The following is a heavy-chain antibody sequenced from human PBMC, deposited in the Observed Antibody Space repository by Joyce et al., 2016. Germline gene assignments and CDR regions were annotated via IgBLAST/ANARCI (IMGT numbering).Heavy chain of an antibody. J-gene: IGHJ3*01. Sequence: ACGCSLTDSYMHWLPQAPGPGPQLLGRINPDSGATLCAQKFQASVTVTRDTSIRTVYMELSRLTSDDTAVYFCARGPMPPYAFDVWGQGTLVTVSS. CDR2: INPDSGAT. V-gene: IGHV1-2*06. CDR1: GCSLTDSY. CDR3: ARGPMPPYAFDV. D-gene: IGHD2-2*01.